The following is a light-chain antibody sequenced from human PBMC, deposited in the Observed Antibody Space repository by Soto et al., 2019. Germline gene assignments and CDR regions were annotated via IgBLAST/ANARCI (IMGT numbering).Light chain of an antibody. CDR3: CSYATNSVV. V-gene: IGLV2-23*01. J-gene: IGLJ2*01. CDR2: EGY. CDR1: RSDFGTYNF. Sequence: QYALTQAASESGSPGQSITISCTGTRSDFGTYNFVSWYQQHPGKAPKLIIYEGYKRPSGVSNRFFGSESGNTASLTISGLQAEDEADYYCCSYATNSVVFGEGTKVTVL.